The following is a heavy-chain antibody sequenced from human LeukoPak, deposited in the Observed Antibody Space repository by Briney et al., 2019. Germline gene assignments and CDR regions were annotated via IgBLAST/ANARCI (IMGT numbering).Heavy chain of an antibody. CDR2: ISSSSSYI. CDR3: AKGTGSGSSNWFDP. J-gene: IGHJ5*02. CDR1: GFTFSSYS. V-gene: IGHV3-21*04. Sequence: GGSLRLSCAASGFTFSSYSMNWVRQAPGKGLEWVSSISSSSSYIYYADSVKGRFTISRDNSKSTLYLQMNSLRAEDTAVYYCAKGTGSGSSNWFDPWGQGTLVTVSS. D-gene: IGHD3-10*01.